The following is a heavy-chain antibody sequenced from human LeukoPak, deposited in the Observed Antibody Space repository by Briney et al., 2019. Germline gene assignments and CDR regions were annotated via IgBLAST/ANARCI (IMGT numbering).Heavy chain of an antibody. CDR2: IYTSGST. J-gene: IGHJ6*03. Sequence: SETLSLTCTVSGGSISSGSYYWSWIRQPAGKGLEWIGRIYTSGSTNYNPSLKSRVTISVDTSKNQFSLKLSSVTAADTVVYYCARDGFWGYCSGGSCYSDYYYYMDVWGKGTTVTVSS. CDR1: GGSISSGSYY. CDR3: ARDGFWGYCSGGSCYSDYYYYMDV. V-gene: IGHV4-61*02. D-gene: IGHD2-15*01.